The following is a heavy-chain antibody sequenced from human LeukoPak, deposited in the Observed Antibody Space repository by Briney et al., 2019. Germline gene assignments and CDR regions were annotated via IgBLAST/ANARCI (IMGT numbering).Heavy chain of an antibody. CDR2: FDPEDGET. V-gene: IGHV1-24*01. CDR3: ATPRTYYYGSGSYYHFDY. J-gene: IGHJ4*02. D-gene: IGHD3-10*01. Sequence: ASVKVSCKVSGYTLTELSMHWVRQAPGKGLEWMGGFDPEDGETIYAQKSQGRVTMTEDTSTDTAYMELSSLRSEDTAVYYCATPRTYYYGSGSYYHFDYWGQGTLVTVSS. CDR1: GYTLTELS.